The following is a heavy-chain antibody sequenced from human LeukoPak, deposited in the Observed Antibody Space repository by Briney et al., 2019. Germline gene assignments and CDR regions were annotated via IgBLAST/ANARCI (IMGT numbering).Heavy chain of an antibody. D-gene: IGHD2-15*01. CDR3: ARTSCSGGSCYGSFDI. CDR1: GYSFTSYW. Sequence: GESLKISCKGSGYSFTSYWIGWVRQMPGKGLEWMGIIYPGDSDTRYSPPFQGQVTISADKSISTAYLQWSSLKASDTAMYYCARTSCSGGSCYGSFDIWGQGTMVTVSS. V-gene: IGHV5-51*01. CDR2: IYPGDSDT. J-gene: IGHJ3*02.